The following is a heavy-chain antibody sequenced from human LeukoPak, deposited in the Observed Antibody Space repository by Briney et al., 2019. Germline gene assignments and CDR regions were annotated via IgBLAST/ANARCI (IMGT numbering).Heavy chain of an antibody. CDR3: AKEATPTITMIVVVITGPFDY. J-gene: IGHJ4*02. CDR2: IRYDGSNK. Sequence: GGSLRLSCAASGFTFSSYGMHWVRQAPGKGLEWVAFIRYDGSNKYYADSVKGRFTISRDNSKNTLYLQMNSLRAEDTAVYYCAKEATPTITMIVVVITGPFDYWGQGTLVTVSS. D-gene: IGHD3-22*01. V-gene: IGHV3-30*02. CDR1: GFTFSSYG.